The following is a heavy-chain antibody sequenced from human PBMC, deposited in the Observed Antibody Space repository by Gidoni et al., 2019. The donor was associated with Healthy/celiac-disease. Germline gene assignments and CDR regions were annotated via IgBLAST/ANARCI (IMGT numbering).Heavy chain of an antibody. CDR3: ARMYSPGYSSSSDAFDI. D-gene: IGHD6-6*01. CDR2: IFSNDEK. V-gene: IGHV2-26*01. Sequence: QVTLKESALVLVKPTGTLPLTCTVSGFSLINARVGVSWIRQPPGKALECLEHIFSNDEKSYITSLKSRLTISKDTSQSQVVLTMTNMDPVATATYYCARMYSPGYSSSSDAFDIWGQGTMVTVSS. CDR1: GFSLINARVG. J-gene: IGHJ3*02.